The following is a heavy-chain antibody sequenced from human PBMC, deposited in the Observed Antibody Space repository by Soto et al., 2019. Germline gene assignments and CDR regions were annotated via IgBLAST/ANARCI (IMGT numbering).Heavy chain of an antibody. V-gene: IGHV4-34*01. CDR1: GGYFSCYY. Sequence: LTCAGYGGYFSCYYWSWILQPKGNGLELIGEINHSGSTNYNPSLKSRVTISVDTSKNQFSLKLSSVTAADTAVYYCARAFIRRHDYYDSSGNYDRHPGFDYWGQGTLVPVAS. CDR2: INHSGST. J-gene: IGHJ4*02. CDR3: ARAFIRRHDYYDSSGNYDRHPGFDY. D-gene: IGHD3-22*01.